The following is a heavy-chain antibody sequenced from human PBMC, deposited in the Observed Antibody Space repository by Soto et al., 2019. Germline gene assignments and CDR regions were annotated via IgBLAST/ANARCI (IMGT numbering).Heavy chain of an antibody. CDR3: ARHEGSGWSHGH. D-gene: IGHD6-19*01. V-gene: IGHV4-39*01. J-gene: IGHJ4*02. Sequence: QLQLQESGPGLVKPSETLSLTCTVSGGSISSSSYYWGWIRQPPGKGLEWIGSIYYSGSTYYNPSLKSRVTISVDTSKNQFSLKLSSVTAADTAVYYCARHEGSGWSHGHWGQGTLVTVSS. CDR2: IYYSGST. CDR1: GGSISSSSYY.